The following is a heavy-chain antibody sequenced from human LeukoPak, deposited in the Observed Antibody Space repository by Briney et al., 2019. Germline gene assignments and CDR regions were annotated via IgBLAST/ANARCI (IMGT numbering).Heavy chain of an antibody. Sequence: SETLSLTCTVSGGSINSYYWSWIRQPPGKGLEWIGYIYHSGSTYYNPSLKSRVTISVDRSKNQFSLKLSSVTAADTAVYYCARDPAMIKNAFDIWGQGTMVTVSS. D-gene: IGHD3-22*01. V-gene: IGHV4-59*12. CDR2: IYHSGST. CDR1: GGSINSYY. J-gene: IGHJ3*02. CDR3: ARDPAMIKNAFDI.